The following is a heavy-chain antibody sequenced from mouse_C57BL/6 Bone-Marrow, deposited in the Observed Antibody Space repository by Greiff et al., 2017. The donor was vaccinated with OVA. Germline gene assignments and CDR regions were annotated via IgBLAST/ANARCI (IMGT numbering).Heavy chain of an antibody. Sequence: VQLQESGGGLVKPGGSLKLSCAASGFTFSDYGMHWVRQAPEKGLEWVAYISSGSSTIYYADTVKGRFPISRDNAKNTLFLQMTSLRSEDTAMYYCARGVLRPLDYWGQGTTLTVSS. J-gene: IGHJ2*01. CDR1: GFTFSDYG. D-gene: IGHD1-2*01. V-gene: IGHV5-17*01. CDR2: ISSGSSTI. CDR3: ARGVLRPLDY.